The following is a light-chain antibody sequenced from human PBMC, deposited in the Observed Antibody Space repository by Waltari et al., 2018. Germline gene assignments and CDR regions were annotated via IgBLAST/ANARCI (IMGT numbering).Light chain of an antibody. Sequence: DIHITQSPSTLSASVADRVTITCRASQSSSSWLVWYQQKPGKARKLMIYKASSLESGVPTRFSGSGSGTEFTLTNSSLQPDDFATYYCQQYNSYSYTFGQGTKLEIK. J-gene: IGKJ2*01. V-gene: IGKV1-5*03. CDR1: QSSSSW. CDR3: QQYNSYSYT. CDR2: KAS.